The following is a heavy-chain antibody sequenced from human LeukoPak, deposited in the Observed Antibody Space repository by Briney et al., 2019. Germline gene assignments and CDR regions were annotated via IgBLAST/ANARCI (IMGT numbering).Heavy chain of an antibody. J-gene: IGHJ4*02. CDR3: ARAGREFDY. D-gene: IGHD2-15*01. CDR1: GFTFSSYS. V-gene: IGHV3-48*01. Sequence: GGSLRLSCAASGFTFSSYSMNWVRQAPGKGLEWVSYISGSSSTIYYADSVKGRFTISRDNAKNSLYLQMNSLRAEDTAVYYCARAGREFDYWGQGTLVTVSS. CDR2: ISGSSSTI.